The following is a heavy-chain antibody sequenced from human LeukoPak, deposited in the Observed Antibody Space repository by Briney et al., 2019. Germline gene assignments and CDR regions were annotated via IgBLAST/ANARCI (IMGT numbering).Heavy chain of an antibody. D-gene: IGHD5-12*01. V-gene: IGHV3-64*01. Sequence: PGGSLRLSCAASGFTFSNYAMHWVRQAPGKGPEFVSAISSNGDSTYDANSVKGRFAISRDNSGNRLYLQMGSLRAEDTAVYYCARADSGPSFPPDYWGQGTLVTVSS. CDR1: GFTFSNYA. CDR3: ARADSGPSFPPDY. CDR2: ISSNGDST. J-gene: IGHJ4*02.